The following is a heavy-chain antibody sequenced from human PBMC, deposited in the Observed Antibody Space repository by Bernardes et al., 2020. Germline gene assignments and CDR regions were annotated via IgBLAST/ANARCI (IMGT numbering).Heavy chain of an antibody. D-gene: IGHD2-2*01. CDR1: GYTFTSSG. J-gene: IGHJ6*03. V-gene: IGHV1-18*01. CDR3: ARQTNKQKYCSSTSGPQNMDA. Sequence: ASVKVSCKASGYTFTSSGINWVRQAPGQGLEWMGWISAYSGNTNYAQKLQGRVTITTDTSTSTAYMELSSLRSDDTAVYYCARQTNKQKYCSSTSGPQNMDAGGKGTTVTVSS. CDR2: ISAYSGNT.